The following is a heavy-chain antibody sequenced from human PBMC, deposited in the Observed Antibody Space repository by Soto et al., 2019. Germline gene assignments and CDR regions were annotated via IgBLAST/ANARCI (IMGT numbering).Heavy chain of an antibody. J-gene: IGHJ6*03. CDR3: ARDLNCSSTSCYYYYMDV. Sequence: GASVKVSCKASGYTFTGYYMHWVRQAPGQGLEWMGWINPNSGGTNYAQKFQGWVTMTRDTSISTAYMELSRLRSDDTAVYYCARDLNCSSTSCYYYYMDVWGKGTTVTSP. CDR1: GYTFTGYY. CDR2: INPNSGGT. D-gene: IGHD2-2*01. V-gene: IGHV1-2*04.